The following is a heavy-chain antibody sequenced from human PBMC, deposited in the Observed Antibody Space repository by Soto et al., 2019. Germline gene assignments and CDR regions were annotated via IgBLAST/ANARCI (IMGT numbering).Heavy chain of an antibody. CDR2: ISYDGNNK. J-gene: IGHJ6*02. CDR3: ATDLGSSTSCYKCHYGMDA. V-gene: IGHV3-30*03. Sequence: GGSLRLSCTASGFTFRTYGMHWVRQAPGKGLEWVSLISYDGNNKYYADSVKGRFTISRDNSKNTLFLQMNSLRPEDTAVYYCATDLGSSTSCYKCHYGMDAWGQGTTVTVSS. D-gene: IGHD2-2*02. CDR1: GFTFRTYG.